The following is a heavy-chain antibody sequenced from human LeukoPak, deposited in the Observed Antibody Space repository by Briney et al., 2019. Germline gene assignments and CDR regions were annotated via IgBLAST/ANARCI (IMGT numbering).Heavy chain of an antibody. CDR3: AGDMVRGVILRRVLEY. J-gene: IGHJ4*02. CDR1: GYTVTGYH. CDR2: INPNSGGT. V-gene: IGHV1-2*02. D-gene: IGHD3-10*01. Sequence: ASVKVSCKASGYTVTGYHMHWVRQAPGQGLEWMGGINPNSGGTNYAQKFQGRVTMTRDTTINTAYMELSRPRSDDTAVYYCAGDMVRGVILRRVLEYWGQGTLVTVSS.